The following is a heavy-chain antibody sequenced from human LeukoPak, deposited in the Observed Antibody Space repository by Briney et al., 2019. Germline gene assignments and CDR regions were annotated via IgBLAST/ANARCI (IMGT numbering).Heavy chain of an antibody. Sequence: PSETLSLTCAVYGGSFSGYYWSWVRQPLGEGLEWIGDINHSGSTNYNPSLKSRVTISVDTSKNQSSLKLSSVTAADTAVYYCARHRRRGLTGYPFFDYWGQGTLVTVSS. CDR2: INHSGST. J-gene: IGHJ4*02. D-gene: IGHD3-9*01. CDR3: ARHRRRGLTGYPFFDY. CDR1: GGSFSGYY. V-gene: IGHV4-34*01.